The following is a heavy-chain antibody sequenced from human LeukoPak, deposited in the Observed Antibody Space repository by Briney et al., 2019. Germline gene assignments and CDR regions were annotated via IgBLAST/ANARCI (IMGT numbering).Heavy chain of an antibody. CDR2: FDPEDGET. Sequence: ASVKVSCKVSGYTLTELSMHWVRQAPGKGLEWMGGFDPEDGETIYAQKFQGRVTMTEDTSTSTAYMELRSLRSDDTAVYYCARAYWSSNDYWGQGTLVTVSS. D-gene: IGHD3-3*01. V-gene: IGHV1-24*01. CDR1: GYTLTELS. J-gene: IGHJ4*02. CDR3: ARAYWSSNDY.